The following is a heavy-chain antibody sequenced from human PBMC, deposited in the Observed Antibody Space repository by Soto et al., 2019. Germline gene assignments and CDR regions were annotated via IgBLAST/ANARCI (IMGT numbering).Heavy chain of an antibody. CDR2: ISSSSSYI. CDR3: ARPDYSYDSRGYYGY. J-gene: IGHJ4*02. Sequence: EVQLVESGGGLVKPGGSLRLSCAASGFTFSSYSMNWVRQAPGKGLEWVSSISSSSSYIYYADSVKGRFTISRDNAKNSLYLQMNSLRAEDTAVYYCARPDYSYDSRGYYGYWGQGTLVTVSS. CDR1: GFTFSSYS. D-gene: IGHD3-22*01. V-gene: IGHV3-21*01.